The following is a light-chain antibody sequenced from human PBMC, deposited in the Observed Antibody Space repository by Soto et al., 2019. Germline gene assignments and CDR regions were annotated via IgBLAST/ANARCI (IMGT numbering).Light chain of an antibody. CDR1: QSVRSNY. Sequence: EIVLTQSPGTLSLSSGERATLSCRASQSVRSNYLAWYQQKPGQAPRLLIYGASSGATGLPDRCGGRGSGTDFTLTISRLEPEDFAVYYWQQYASSPLTFGGGTKVEIK. CDR3: QQYASSPLT. J-gene: IGKJ4*01. V-gene: IGKV3-20*01. CDR2: GAS.